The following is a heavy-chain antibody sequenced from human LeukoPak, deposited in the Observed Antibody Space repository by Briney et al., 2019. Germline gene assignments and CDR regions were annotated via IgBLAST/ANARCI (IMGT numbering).Heavy chain of an antibody. CDR1: GGSITNYY. J-gene: IGHJ4*02. CDR3: ASLAVAGLSEGY. Sequence: KPSETLSLTCTVSGGSITNYYWAWIRQPPGKGLEWIAIIYYSGSTYYNPSLKSRVTISVDTSRNQFSLKLSSVTAADTAVYYCASLAVAGLSEGYWGQGTLVIVSS. V-gene: IGHV4-39*01. CDR2: IYYSGST. D-gene: IGHD6-19*01.